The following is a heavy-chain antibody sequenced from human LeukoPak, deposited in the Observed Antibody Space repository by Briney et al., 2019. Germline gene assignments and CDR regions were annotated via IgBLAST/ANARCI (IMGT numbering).Heavy chain of an antibody. CDR1: GFTFNSYG. J-gene: IGHJ4*02. CDR3: ARDYCRTTSCLES. CDR2: IWPDGSNK. V-gene: IGHV3-33*01. Sequence: GGSLRLSCAASGFTFNSYGMFWVRQAPGKGLEWVAFIWPDGSNKLYGDSVKGRFTISRDNSKNTVYLQMNSLRAEDTAVYYCARDYCRTTSCLESWGQGTLVTVSS. D-gene: IGHD2-2*01.